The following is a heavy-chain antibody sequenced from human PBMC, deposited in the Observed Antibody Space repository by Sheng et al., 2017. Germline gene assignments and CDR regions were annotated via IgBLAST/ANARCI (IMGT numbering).Heavy chain of an antibody. V-gene: IGHV3-33*01. CDR3: ARDLTVTTNVYDS. D-gene: IGHD4-4*01. CDR2: IWYDGSNK. CDR1: GFTFSSYG. Sequence: QVQLVESGGGVVQPGRSLRLSCAASGFTFSSYGMHWVRQAPGKGLEWVAVIWYDGSNKYYADSVKGRFTISRDNSKNTLYLQMNSLRAEDTAVYYCARDLTVTTNVYDSWGQGTLVTVSS. J-gene: IGHJ4*02.